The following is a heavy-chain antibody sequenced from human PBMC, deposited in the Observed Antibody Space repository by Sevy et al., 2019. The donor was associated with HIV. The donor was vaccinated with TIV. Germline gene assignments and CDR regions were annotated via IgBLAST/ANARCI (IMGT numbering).Heavy chain of an antibody. V-gene: IGHV3-23*01. D-gene: IGHD2-2*01. CDR2: ISGSGGST. J-gene: IGHJ4*02. Sequence: GVSLRLSCAASGFTFSSYAMSWVRQAPGKGLEWVSAISGSGGSTYYADSVKGRFTISRDNSKNTLYLQMNSLRAEDTAVYYCAKGGDIVVVPAAMALDYWGQGTLVTVSS. CDR1: GFTFSSYA. CDR3: AKGGDIVVVPAAMALDY.